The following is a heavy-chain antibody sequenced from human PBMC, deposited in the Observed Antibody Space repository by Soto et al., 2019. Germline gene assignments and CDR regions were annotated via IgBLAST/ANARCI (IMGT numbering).Heavy chain of an antibody. CDR1: GFTFTIDG. D-gene: IGHD6-25*01. V-gene: IGHV3-30*03. CDR3: ATAQASGQGSFDY. J-gene: IGHJ4*02. Sequence: GGSLRLSCAASGFTFTIDGVHWVRQATEKGMEWVAVMSYEGSNQYYADAVTGRFTISRDNSKITLFLQMNSLRAEDTAVYYSATAQASGQGSFDYWGQGTLVTVSS. CDR2: MSYEGSNQ.